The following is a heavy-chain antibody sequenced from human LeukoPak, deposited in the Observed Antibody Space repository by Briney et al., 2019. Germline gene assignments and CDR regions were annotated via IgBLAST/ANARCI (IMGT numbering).Heavy chain of an antibody. V-gene: IGHV3-72*01. Sequence: GGSLRLSCAASGFTFSDHYMDWVRQAPGKGLEWVGRTRNKANSYTTEYAASVKGRFTISRDDSKNSLYLQMKSLKTEDTAVYYCVRLYNWNFDYWGQGTLVTVSP. CDR2: TRNKANSYTT. J-gene: IGHJ4*02. D-gene: IGHD1-20*01. CDR3: VRLYNWNFDY. CDR1: GFTFSDHY.